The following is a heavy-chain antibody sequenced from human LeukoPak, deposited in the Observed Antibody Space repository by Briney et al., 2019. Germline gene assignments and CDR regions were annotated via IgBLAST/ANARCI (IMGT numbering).Heavy chain of an antibody. CDR3: ARRTGTAGGNHFDY. V-gene: IGHV4-39*01. D-gene: IGHD1/OR15-1a*01. CDR2: INYSGST. Sequence: PSETLSLTCTVSGGSTSSSIYYWGWIRQPPGKGLEWIGSINYSGSTHYSPSLKSRVTISVDTSKNQFSLNLSSMTAADTAVYYCARRTGTAGGNHFDYWGQGTLVTVSS. J-gene: IGHJ4*02. CDR1: GGSTSSSIYY.